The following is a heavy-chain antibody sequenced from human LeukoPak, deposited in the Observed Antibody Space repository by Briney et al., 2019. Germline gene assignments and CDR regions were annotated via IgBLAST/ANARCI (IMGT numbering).Heavy chain of an antibody. J-gene: IGHJ6*03. D-gene: IGHD3-3*01. CDR1: GYTFTSYG. CDR2: ISAYNGNT. V-gene: IGHV1-18*01. Sequence: ASVKVSCKASGYTFTSYGISWVRQAPGQGLEWMGWISAYNGNTNYAQKLQGRVTMTTDTSTSTAYMELRSLRSDDTAVYYCARDEYDFWSGYYYMYVWGKGTTVTVSS. CDR3: ARDEYDFWSGYYYMYV.